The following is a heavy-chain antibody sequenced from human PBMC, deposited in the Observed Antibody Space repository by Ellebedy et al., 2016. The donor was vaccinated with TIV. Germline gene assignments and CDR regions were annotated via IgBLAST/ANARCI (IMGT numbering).Heavy chain of an antibody. CDR3: ARGGGYVGY. Sequence: MPSETLSLTCAVYGGSFSGYYWSWIRQPPGKGLEWIGEINHSGSTNYNPSLKSRVTISVDTSKNQFSLKLSSVTAADTAVYYCARGGGYVGYWGQGTLVTVSS. V-gene: IGHV4-34*01. J-gene: IGHJ4*02. D-gene: IGHD4-23*01. CDR2: INHSGST. CDR1: GGSFSGYY.